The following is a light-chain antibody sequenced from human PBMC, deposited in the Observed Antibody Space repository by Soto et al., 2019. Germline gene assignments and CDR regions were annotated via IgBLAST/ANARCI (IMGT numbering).Light chain of an antibody. V-gene: IGLV2-8*01. CDR3: SSYAASNNVGV. J-gene: IGLJ2*01. CDR2: EVS. CDR1: SSDVGGYNY. Sequence: QSVLTQPPSASGSPGQSVTISCIGTSSDVGGYNYVSWYQQHPGKAPKLMIYEVSKRPSGVPDRFSGSKSGNTASLTVSGLQAEDEADYYCSSYAASNNVGVFGGGTQLTVL.